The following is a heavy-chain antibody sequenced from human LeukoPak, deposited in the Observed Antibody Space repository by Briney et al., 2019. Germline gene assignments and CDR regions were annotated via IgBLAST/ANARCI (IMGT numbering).Heavy chain of an antibody. D-gene: IGHD3-22*01. J-gene: IGHJ4*02. CDR3: ARSYYYDSSGYSHPFDY. V-gene: IGHV1-2*06. CDR1: GYTFTGYY. CDR2: INPNSGGT. Sequence: ASVKVSCKASGYTFTGYYMHWVRQAPGQGLEWMGRINPNSGGTNYAQKFQGRVTMTRDTSISTAYMELSRLRSDDTAVYYCARSYYYDSSGYSHPFDYWGQGTLVTVSS.